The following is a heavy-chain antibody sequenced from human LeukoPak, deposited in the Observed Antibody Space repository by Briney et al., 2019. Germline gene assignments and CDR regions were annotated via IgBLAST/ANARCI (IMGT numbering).Heavy chain of an antibody. CDR1: GYTFTFYY. Sequence: ASVKVSFTSSGYTFTFYYMHWVRQAPGQGLEWMGWISAYNGNTNYAQKLQGRVTMTTDTSTSTAYMELRSLRSDDTAVYYCARDPGYSYGFDYWGQGTLVTVSS. J-gene: IGHJ4*02. CDR3: ARDPGYSYGFDY. V-gene: IGHV1-18*04. D-gene: IGHD5-18*01. CDR2: ISAYNGNT.